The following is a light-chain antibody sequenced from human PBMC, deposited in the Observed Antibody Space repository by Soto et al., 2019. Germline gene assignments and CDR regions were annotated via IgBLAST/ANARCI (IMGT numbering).Light chain of an antibody. V-gene: IGLV7-43*01. CDR2: TTN. J-gene: IGLJ3*02. Sequence: QTVVTQEPSLTVSPGGIVTLTCASSTGAVTSGNYPSWFQQKPGQPPRTLIYTTNNKHSWTPARFSGSLLGGKAALTLSGAQPEDEAEYYCLLYYGGAHLVFGGGTKLTVL. CDR3: LLYYGGAHLV. CDR1: TGAVTSGNY.